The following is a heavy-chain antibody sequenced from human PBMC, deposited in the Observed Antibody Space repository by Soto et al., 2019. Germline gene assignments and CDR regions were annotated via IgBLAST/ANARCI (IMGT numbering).Heavy chain of an antibody. CDR2: MSPSGST. V-gene: IGHV1-46*01. Sequence: DSVKVSCKASGYTFTSYYMHWVRQAPGQGLEWMGIMSPSGSTSYAQKFQGRVTMTEDTSTDTAYMELSSLRSEDTAVYYFATRPPGLSSGWYTYYGMDVWGQGTTVTVSS. D-gene: IGHD6-19*01. CDR3: ATRPPGLSSGWYTYYGMDV. J-gene: IGHJ6*02. CDR1: GYTFTSYY.